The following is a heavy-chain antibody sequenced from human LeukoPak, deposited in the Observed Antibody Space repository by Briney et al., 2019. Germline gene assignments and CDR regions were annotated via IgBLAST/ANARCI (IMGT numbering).Heavy chain of an antibody. D-gene: IGHD2-15*01. V-gene: IGHV1-2*02. CDR2: INPNSGGT. CDR1: GYTFTGYY. Sequence: ASVKVSCKASGYTFTGYYMHWVRQAPGQGLEWMGWINPNSGGTNYAQKFQGGVTMTRDTSISTAYMELSRLRSDDTAVYYCARSIWLVVNFDYWGQGTLVTVSS. CDR3: ARSIWLVVNFDY. J-gene: IGHJ4*02.